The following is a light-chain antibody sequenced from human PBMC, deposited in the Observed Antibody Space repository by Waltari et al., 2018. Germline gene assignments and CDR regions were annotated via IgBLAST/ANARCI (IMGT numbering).Light chain of an antibody. CDR1: QSVLYSSNNKNQ. J-gene: IGKJ2*01. Sequence: DIVMTQSPESLAVSLGERATINCKSSQSVLYSSNNKNQLTWYQQKPGQPPKRLLYWASTRESGVPDRFSGSGSETDFTHTISSLQAEDVAVYYCHQYYSTPFTFGQGTKLEIK. CDR3: HQYYSTPFT. V-gene: IGKV4-1*01. CDR2: WAS.